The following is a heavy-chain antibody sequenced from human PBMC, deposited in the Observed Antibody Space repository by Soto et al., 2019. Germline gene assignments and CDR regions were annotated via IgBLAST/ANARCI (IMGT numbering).Heavy chain of an antibody. V-gene: IGHV1-18*01. CDR2: ISAYNGNT. J-gene: IGHJ5*02. CDR3: ARVGYSYGHNWFDP. D-gene: IGHD5-18*01. Sequence: ASVKVSWEASGYAFTSCGISWVRQAPGQGLEWMGWISAYNGNTNYAQKLQGRVTMTTDTSTSTAYMELRSLRSDDTAVYYCARVGYSYGHNWFDPWGQGTLVTVS. CDR1: GYAFTSCG.